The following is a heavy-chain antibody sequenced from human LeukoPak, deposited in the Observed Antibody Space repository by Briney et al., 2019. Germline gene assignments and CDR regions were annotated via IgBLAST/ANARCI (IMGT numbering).Heavy chain of an antibody. V-gene: IGHV4-59*01. D-gene: IGHD6-19*01. J-gene: IGHJ4*02. Sequence: SETLSLTCTVSGGSISSYYWSWIRQPPGKGLEWIGYIYYSGSTNYNPSLKSRVTISVDTSKNQFSLKLSSVTAADTAVYYCARVGVSSGWRSVTFDYWGQGTLVTVSS. CDR2: IYYSGST. CDR1: GGSISSYY. CDR3: ARVGVSSGWRSVTFDY.